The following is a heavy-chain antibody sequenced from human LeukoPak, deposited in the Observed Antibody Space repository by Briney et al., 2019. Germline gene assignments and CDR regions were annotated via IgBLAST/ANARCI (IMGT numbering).Heavy chain of an antibody. CDR3: AREPTTVTTDASFDY. CDR1: GFTFSDYS. D-gene: IGHD4-17*01. V-gene: IGHV3-21*01. Sequence: SGGSLRLSCAASGFTFSDYSMNWVRQAPGKGLEWVSSISGRSSFIYYADSVKGRFTISRDNAKNSLYLQMNSLRAEDTAVYYCAREPTTVTTDASFDYWGQGTLVTVSS. J-gene: IGHJ4*02. CDR2: ISGRSSFI.